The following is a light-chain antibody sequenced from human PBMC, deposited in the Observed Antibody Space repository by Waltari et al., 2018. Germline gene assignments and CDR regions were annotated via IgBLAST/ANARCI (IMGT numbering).Light chain of an antibody. CDR3: QSFDSSLSVV. CDR1: TSNIGADYD. J-gene: IGLJ2*01. CDR2: GTR. V-gene: IGLV1-40*01. Sequence: QSVLTQPPSVSGVPGQRVTISCTGSTSNIGADYDVHWYKQLPGTAPKLLIYGTRNRPSGVPDRFSGSKSGTSASLAITGLQAEDEADYYCQSFDSSLSVVFGGGTKLTVV.